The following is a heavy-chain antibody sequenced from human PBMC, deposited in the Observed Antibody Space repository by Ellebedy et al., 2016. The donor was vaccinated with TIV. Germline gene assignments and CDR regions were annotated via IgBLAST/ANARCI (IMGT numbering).Heavy chain of an antibody. V-gene: IGHV3-23*01. CDR1: GFTFSSYP. D-gene: IGHD7-27*01. CDR2: IICSGVST. CDR3: ARRTPNWGFFDY. Sequence: PGGSLRLSCVASGFTFSSYPMSWVRQAPGKGLQWVSTIICSGVSTYYTDSVKGRFTISTDNSKNTLYLQMNSLRAEDTAVYYCARRTPNWGFFDYWGQGTLLTVSS. J-gene: IGHJ4*02.